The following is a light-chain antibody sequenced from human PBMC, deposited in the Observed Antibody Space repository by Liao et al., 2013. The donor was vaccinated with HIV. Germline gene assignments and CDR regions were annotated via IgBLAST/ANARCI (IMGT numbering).Light chain of an antibody. J-gene: IGLJ1*01. CDR2: QNY. CDR1: KVGDRI. CDR3: QAWDSSTGV. Sequence: SYELTQPPSVSVSPGQTASIPCSGDKVGDRIVSWYQVKPGQSPEVIIYQNYQRPSGTPERFSGSNSGTTATLAISGAQALDEADYYCQAWDSSTGVFGTGTKVTVL. V-gene: IGLV3-1*01.